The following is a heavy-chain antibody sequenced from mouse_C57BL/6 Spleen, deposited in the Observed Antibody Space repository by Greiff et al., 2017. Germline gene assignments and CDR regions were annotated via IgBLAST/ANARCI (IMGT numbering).Heavy chain of an antibody. J-gene: IGHJ1*03. V-gene: IGHV1-64*01. Sequence: QVQLQQSGAELVKPGASVKLSCKASGYTFTSYWMHWVKQRPGQGLEWIGMIHPNSGSTNYNEKFKSKATLTVDKSSSTAYMQLSSLTSEDSAVYYCARHYGGYWYFDVWGTGTTVTVSS. D-gene: IGHD1-2*01. CDR3: ARHYGGYWYFDV. CDR1: GYTFTSYW. CDR2: IHPNSGST.